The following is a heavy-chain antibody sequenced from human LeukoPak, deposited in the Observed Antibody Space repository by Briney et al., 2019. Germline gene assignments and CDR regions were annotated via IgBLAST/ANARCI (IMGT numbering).Heavy chain of an antibody. V-gene: IGHV4-61*05. D-gene: IGHD5-18*01. CDR2: IYYSGST. CDR3: ARGGYSNGFDY. Sequence: SETLSLTCTVSGGSISSSSYYWGWIRQPPGKGLEWIGYIYYSGSTNYNPSLKSRVTISVDTSKNQFSLMLSSVTAADTAVYYCARGGYSNGFDYWGQGTLVTVSS. J-gene: IGHJ4*02. CDR1: GGSISSSSYY.